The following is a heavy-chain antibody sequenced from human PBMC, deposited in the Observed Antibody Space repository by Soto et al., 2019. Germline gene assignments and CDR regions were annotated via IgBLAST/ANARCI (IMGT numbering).Heavy chain of an antibody. CDR1: GCSINTDDVG. CDR3: ENLLGIAPYFDS. D-gene: IGHD6-13*01. Sequence: PTLVNPTQTLTLTCTLSGCSINTDDVGVGWFRQPPGKALEWLSLIYWNDDNRYSPALKSRLTITKDTSNNQVVTTMIDMDPVDTGTYYCENLLGIAPYFDSWGQGALVTVSS. V-gene: IGHV2-5*04. J-gene: IGHJ4*02. CDR2: IYWNDDN.